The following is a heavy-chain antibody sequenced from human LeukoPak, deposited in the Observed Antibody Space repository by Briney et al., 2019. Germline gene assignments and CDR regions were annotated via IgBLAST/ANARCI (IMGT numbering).Heavy chain of an antibody. CDR1: GGSISSSSYY. J-gene: IGHJ4*02. V-gene: IGHV4-39*07. CDR3: ARGGFGLRVLYY. CDR2: IYYSGST. D-gene: IGHD3-16*01. Sequence: PSETLSLTCTVSGGSISSSSYYWGWIRQPPGKGLEWIGSIYYSGSTYYNPSLKSRVTISVDTSKNQFSLKLSSVTAADTAVYYCARGGFGLRVLYYWGQGTLVTVSS.